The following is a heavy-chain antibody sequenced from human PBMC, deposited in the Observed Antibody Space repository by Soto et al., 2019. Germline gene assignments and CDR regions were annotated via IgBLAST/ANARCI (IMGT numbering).Heavy chain of an antibody. CDR2: IYYSGST. Sequence: SETLSLTCTVSGGSISSYYWGWIRQPPGKGLEWIGYIYYSGSTNYNPSLKSRVTISVDTSKNQFSLKLSSVTAADTAVYYCAREGYSSGYYYYYGMEVWGQGTTVTVSS. CDR1: GGSISSYY. D-gene: IGHD3-22*01. V-gene: IGHV4-59*01. J-gene: IGHJ6*02. CDR3: AREGYSSGYYYYYGMEV.